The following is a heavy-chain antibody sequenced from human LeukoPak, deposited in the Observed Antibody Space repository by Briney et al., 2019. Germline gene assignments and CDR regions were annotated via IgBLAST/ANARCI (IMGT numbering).Heavy chain of an antibody. CDR3: ARQTDFDWLLFDY. J-gene: IGHJ4*02. CDR2: IYYSGST. CDR1: GGSISSYY. Sequence: SETLSLTCTVSGGSISSYYWSWIRQPPGKGLKWIGYIYYSGSTNYNPSLKSRVTISVDTSKNQISLKLSSVTAADTAVYYCARQTDFDWLLFDYWGQGTLVTVSS. V-gene: IGHV4-59*08. D-gene: IGHD3-9*01.